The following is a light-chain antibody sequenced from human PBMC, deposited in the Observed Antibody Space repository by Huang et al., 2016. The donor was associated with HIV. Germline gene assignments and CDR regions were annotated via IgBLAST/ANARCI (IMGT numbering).Light chain of an antibody. J-gene: IGKJ1*01. CDR3: QQRSDWPPT. V-gene: IGKV3-11*01. CDR1: QSVSVY. CDR2: NAS. Sequence: EIVLAQSPVTLSLSPGERATLACRASQSVSVYLAWYQQKGGQPPRRLIYNASNRATGIPARFSGSGSGTDFTLTISSLEPEDFAVYYCQQRSDWPPTFGRGTKVEIK.